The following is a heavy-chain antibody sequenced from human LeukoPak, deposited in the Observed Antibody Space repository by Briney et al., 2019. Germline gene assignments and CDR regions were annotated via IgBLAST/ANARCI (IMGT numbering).Heavy chain of an antibody. CDR3: ARRTTTATTSYYYGMDV. D-gene: IGHD4-17*01. CDR2: INPNSGGT. Sequence: GASVKVSCKASVYTFTGYYMHWVRQAPGQGLKWMGWINPNSGGTNYAQKFQGRVTMTRDTSISTAYMELSRLRSDDTAVYYCARRTTTATTSYYYGMDVWGQGTTVTVSS. CDR1: VYTFTGYY. V-gene: IGHV1-2*02. J-gene: IGHJ6*02.